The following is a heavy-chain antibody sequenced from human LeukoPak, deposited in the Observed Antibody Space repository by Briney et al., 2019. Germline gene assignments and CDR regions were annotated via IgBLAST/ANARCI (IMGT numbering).Heavy chain of an antibody. Sequence: SGTLSLTCAVSGGSISSSNWWSWVRQPPGKGLEWIGEIYHSGSTNYNPSLKSRVTISVDKSKNQFSLKLTSVTAADTAVYYCARIPPPGATAYGVVDYWGQGTLVTVSS. D-gene: IGHD3-16*01. CDR1: GGSISSSNW. CDR2: IYHSGST. J-gene: IGHJ4*02. V-gene: IGHV4-4*02. CDR3: ARIPPPGATAYGVVDY.